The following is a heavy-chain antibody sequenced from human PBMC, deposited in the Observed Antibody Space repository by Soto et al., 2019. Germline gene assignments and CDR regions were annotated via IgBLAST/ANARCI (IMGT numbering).Heavy chain of an antibody. Sequence: EVQLVESGGGLVQPGGSLKLSFAVSGSTFISHAMNWSRQAPGKGLEWVAYIHGTRSIIYYADSVKGRFTISRDNAKNSLYLQMDSLRDEDTALYYCARDARNADYDYWGQGTLVTVSS. CDR1: GSTFISHA. CDR3: ARDARNADYDY. CDR2: IHGTRSII. D-gene: IGHD3-16*01. V-gene: IGHV3-48*02. J-gene: IGHJ4*02.